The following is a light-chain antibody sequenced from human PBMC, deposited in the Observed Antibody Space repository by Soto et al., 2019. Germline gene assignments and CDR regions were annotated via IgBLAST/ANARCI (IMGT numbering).Light chain of an antibody. CDR3: LQRGNWPLYT. CDR1: QSISNY. V-gene: IGKV3-11*01. CDR2: DAS. J-gene: IGKJ2*01. Sequence: EIVLTQSPATLSLSPGDRATLSCRASQSISNYLAWYQQRPGQAPRLLIYDASNRATGIPARFRGSGSKTDFTLTISSLEPEDFAVYYCLQRGNWPLYTFGQGTKLEIK.